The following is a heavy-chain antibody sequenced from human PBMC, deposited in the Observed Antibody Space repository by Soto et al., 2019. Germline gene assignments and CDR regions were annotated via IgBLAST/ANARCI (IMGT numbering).Heavy chain of an antibody. D-gene: IGHD7-27*01. CDR1: GGSISSSNW. Sequence: SETLSLTCAVSGGSISSSNWWSWVRQPPGKGLEWIGEIYHSGSTNYNPSLKSRVTISVDKSKNQFSLKLSSVTAADTAVYYCARWGLKDYYYYGMDVWGQGTTVTVSS. CDR3: ARWGLKDYYYYGMDV. V-gene: IGHV4-4*02. J-gene: IGHJ6*02. CDR2: IYHSGST.